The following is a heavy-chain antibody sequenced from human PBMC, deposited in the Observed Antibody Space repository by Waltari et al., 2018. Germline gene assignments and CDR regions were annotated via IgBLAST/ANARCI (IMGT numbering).Heavy chain of an antibody. J-gene: IGHJ4*02. CDR3: AKDDFDY. CDR1: GFTFSSYG. CDR2: ISYDGSNK. Sequence: QVQLVESGGGVVQPGRSLRLSCAASGFTFSSYGMHWVRQAPGKGLEWVAVISYDGSNKYYADSVKGRFTISRDNSKNTLYLQMNSLRAEDTAVYYCAKDDFDYWGQGTLVTVSS. V-gene: IGHV3-30*18.